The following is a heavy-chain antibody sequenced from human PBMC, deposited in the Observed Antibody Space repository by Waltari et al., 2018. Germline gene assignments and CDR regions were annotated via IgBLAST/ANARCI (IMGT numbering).Heavy chain of an antibody. J-gene: IGHJ4*02. V-gene: IGHV3-53*01. CDR3: ARGAPRD. CDR2: SYSGGTT. CDR1: GFTVSNNY. Sequence: EVQLVESGGGLMQPGGSLRLSCSASGFTVSNNYMSWVRQARGKGLDCVSVSYSGGTTHYADSGKGRFTMSRDNSKNTLYLQMNSLRAEDTAVYYCARGAPRDWGQGTLVTVSS.